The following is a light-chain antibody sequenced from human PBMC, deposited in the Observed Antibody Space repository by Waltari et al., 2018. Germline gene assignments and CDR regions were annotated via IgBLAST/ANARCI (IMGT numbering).Light chain of an antibody. CDR2: KDL. Sequence: SYELTQPPSASVSLRQMARITCSGEPSPQTPGSWDQHKPGQFPVLGTYKDLERPSGIPERFSGSSSGTRGTLTISGVQAEDEADYYCLSADSRGPYVVFGGGTKLTVL. J-gene: IGLJ2*01. CDR1: PSPQTP. V-gene: IGLV3-16*01. CDR3: LSADSRGPYVV.